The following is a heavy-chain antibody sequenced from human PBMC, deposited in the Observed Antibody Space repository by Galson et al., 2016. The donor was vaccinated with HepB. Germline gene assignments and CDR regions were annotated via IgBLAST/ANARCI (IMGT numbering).Heavy chain of an antibody. V-gene: IGHV4-59*01. CDR1: AGSISYYF. CDR2: MYYTGRT. CDR3: TRLSLDYDISTSSYRGDSFDI. Sequence: SETLSLTCSVSAGSISYYFWGWIRQPPGEGLEWIVSMYYTGRTNYNPSLQSRVTMSLDASKNQFSLRLSSVTAADTAVYYCTRLSLDYDISTSSYRGDSFDIWGQGTMVTVSS. J-gene: IGHJ3*02. D-gene: IGHD3-9*01.